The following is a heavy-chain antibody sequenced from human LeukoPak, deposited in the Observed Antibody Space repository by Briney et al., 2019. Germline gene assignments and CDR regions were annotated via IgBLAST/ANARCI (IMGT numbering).Heavy chain of an antibody. J-gene: IGHJ4*02. D-gene: IGHD2-2*01. V-gene: IGHV1-46*01. CDR1: GYTFTSYY. Sequence: ASVNVSCKASGYTFTSYYMHWVRQAPGQGLEWMGIINPSGGSTSYAQKFQGRVTMTRDTSTSTVYMELSSLRSEDTAVYYCARDTDIVVVPAASAGVGYWGQGTLVTVSS. CDR2: INPSGGST. CDR3: ARDTDIVVVPAASAGVGY.